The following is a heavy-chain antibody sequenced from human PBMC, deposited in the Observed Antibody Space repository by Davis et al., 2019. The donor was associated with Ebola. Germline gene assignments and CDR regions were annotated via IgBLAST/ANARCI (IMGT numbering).Heavy chain of an antibody. D-gene: IGHD3-3*01. J-gene: IGHJ4*02. CDR3: AKDLMNYDFWSGYPDY. CDR2: ISGSGGST. V-gene: IGHV3-23*01. CDR1: GFTFSSYW. Sequence: GGSLRLSCAASGFTFSSYWMSWVRQAPGKGLEWVSAISGSGGSTYYADSVKGRFTISRDNSKNTLYLQMNSLRTEDTALYYCAKDLMNYDFWSGYPDYWGQGTLVTVSS.